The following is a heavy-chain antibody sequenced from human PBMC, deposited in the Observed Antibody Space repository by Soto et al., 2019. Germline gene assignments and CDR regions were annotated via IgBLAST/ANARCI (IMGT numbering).Heavy chain of an antibody. CDR2: ISAYNGNT. CDR1: GYTFTSYG. V-gene: IGHV1-18*01. Sequence: ASVKVSCKASGYTFTSYGISWVRQAPGQGLEWMGWISAYNGNTNYAQKLQGRVTMTTDTSTSTAYMELRSLRSDDTAGYYCARDLRDRVVGATRYDYWGQGTLVTVSS. J-gene: IGHJ4*02. D-gene: IGHD1-26*01. CDR3: ARDLRDRVVGATRYDY.